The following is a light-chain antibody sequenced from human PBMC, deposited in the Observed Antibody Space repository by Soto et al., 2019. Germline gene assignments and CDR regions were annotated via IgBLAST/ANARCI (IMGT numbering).Light chain of an antibody. CDR1: HSVSGK. CDR3: QQYNNWPIT. J-gene: IGKJ5*01. CDR2: GAS. Sequence: ERVRRQSSATISMSPVEISTLSCRASHSVSGKLAWYQQKPGQIPRLLIYGASTRATGIPARISGSGSGTEFTLTIRGLQSEDFAVYYCQQYNNWPITFGQGTRLAIK. V-gene: IGKV3-15*01.